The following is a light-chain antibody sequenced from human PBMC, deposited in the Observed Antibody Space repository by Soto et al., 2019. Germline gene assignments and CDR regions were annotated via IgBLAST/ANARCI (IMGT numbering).Light chain of an antibody. CDR3: SSFAGSNNLL. CDR2: EVS. J-gene: IGLJ2*01. CDR1: SSDIGYYDY. Sequence: QSVLTQPPSASGSPGQSVTISCTGTSSDIGYYDYVSWYQQHPGKAPKLMIYEVSKRPSGVPDRFSGSRSGNTASLTVSGLQAEDEADYYCSSFAGSNNLLFGGGTKLTVL. V-gene: IGLV2-8*01.